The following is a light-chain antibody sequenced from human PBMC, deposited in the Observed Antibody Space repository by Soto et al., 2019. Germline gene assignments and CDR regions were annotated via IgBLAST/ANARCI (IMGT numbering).Light chain of an antibody. Sequence: ELVMTQSPATLSVSPWERATLSCRASQSFSSNVAWYQQKPGQAPILLIYGTSTRVTGIPARFSGSGYGTEFTLTISSLQSEDFAVYYCQQYYNWHLTFGGGTKVDIK. CDR2: GTS. CDR3: QQYYNWHLT. J-gene: IGKJ4*01. V-gene: IGKV3-15*01. CDR1: QSFSSN.